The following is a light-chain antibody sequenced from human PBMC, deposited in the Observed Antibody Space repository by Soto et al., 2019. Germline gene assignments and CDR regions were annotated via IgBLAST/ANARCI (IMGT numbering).Light chain of an antibody. V-gene: IGLV2-14*01. Sequence: QSVLTQPASVSGSPGQSITTSCTGTSSDVGGYNYVSWYQQDPGKAPKLMIYEVSNRPSGISNRFSGSKSGNTASLTISGLQAEDEADYYCSSFTSGNTLVFGGGTKLTVL. CDR3: SSFTSGNTLV. CDR2: EVS. J-gene: IGLJ3*02. CDR1: SSDVGGYNY.